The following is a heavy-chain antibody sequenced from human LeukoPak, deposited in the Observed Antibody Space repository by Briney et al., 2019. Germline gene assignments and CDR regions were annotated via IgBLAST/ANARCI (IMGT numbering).Heavy chain of an antibody. CDR3: ARQNIVVVPAAIHMGDAFDI. CDR2: INPSGGST. J-gene: IGHJ3*02. V-gene: IGHV1-46*03. D-gene: IGHD2-2*01. Sequence: ASVKVSCKASGYTFTGYYMHWVRQAPGQGLEWMGIINPSGGSTSYAQKFQGRVTMTRDTSTSTVYMELSSLRSEDTAVYYCARQNIVVVPAAIHMGDAFDIWGQGTMVTVSS. CDR1: GYTFTGYY.